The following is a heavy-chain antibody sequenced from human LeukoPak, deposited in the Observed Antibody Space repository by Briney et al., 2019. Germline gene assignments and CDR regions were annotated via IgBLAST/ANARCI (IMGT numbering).Heavy chain of an antibody. V-gene: IGHV3-23*01. CDR1: GFTFSSYA. Sequence: EGSLRLSCAASGFTFSSYAMSWVRQAPGKGLEWVSAISGSGGSTYYADSVKGRFTISRDNSKNTLYLQMNSLRAEDTAVYYCAKCPPGIAVAGRPFFDYWGQGTLVTVSS. CDR2: ISGSGGST. J-gene: IGHJ4*02. D-gene: IGHD6-19*01. CDR3: AKCPPGIAVAGRPFFDY.